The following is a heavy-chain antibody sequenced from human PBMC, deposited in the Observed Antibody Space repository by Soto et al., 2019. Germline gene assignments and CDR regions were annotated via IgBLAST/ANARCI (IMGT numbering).Heavy chain of an antibody. Sequence: PSETLSLTCSFSSGSIIGFYWTWIRQPPGKILEWIGYIHYSGRTDYNPSLTSRATMSVDTSKNQFSLNIKSITAADTAVYYCVRVGVGIGNHFDSWGRGTLVTVSS. J-gene: IGHJ4*02. V-gene: IGHV4-59*12. D-gene: IGHD1-26*01. CDR2: IHYSGRT. CDR3: VRVGVGIGNHFDS. CDR1: SGSIIGFY.